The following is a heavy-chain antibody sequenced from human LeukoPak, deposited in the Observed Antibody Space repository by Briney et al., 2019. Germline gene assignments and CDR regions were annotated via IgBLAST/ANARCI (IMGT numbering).Heavy chain of an antibody. J-gene: IGHJ3*02. V-gene: IGHV4-61*01. D-gene: IGHD2-21*01. CDR2: IYYSGST. CDR1: GGSISSSSYY. Sequence: PSETLSLTCTVSGGSISSSSYYWGWIRQPPGKGLEWIGYIYYSGSTNYNPSLKSRVTISVDTSKNQFSLKLSSVTAADTAVYYCARDQYCGGDCYVDAFDIWGQGTMVTVSS. CDR3: ARDQYCGGDCYVDAFDI.